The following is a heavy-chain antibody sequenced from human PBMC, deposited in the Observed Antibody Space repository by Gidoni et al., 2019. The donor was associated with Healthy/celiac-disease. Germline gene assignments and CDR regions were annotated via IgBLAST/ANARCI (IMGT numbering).Heavy chain of an antibody. CDR3: ARADIVVVPAASSSWYFDL. J-gene: IGHJ2*01. CDR2: INHSGST. Sequence: QVQLQQWGAGLLQPSETLSLTCAVYGGSFSGYYWSWIRQPPGKGLEWIGEINHSGSTNYNPSLKSRVTISVDTSKNQFSLKLSSVTAADTAVYYCARADIVVVPAASSSWYFDLWGRGTLVTVSS. D-gene: IGHD2-2*01. V-gene: IGHV4-34*01. CDR1: GGSFSGYY.